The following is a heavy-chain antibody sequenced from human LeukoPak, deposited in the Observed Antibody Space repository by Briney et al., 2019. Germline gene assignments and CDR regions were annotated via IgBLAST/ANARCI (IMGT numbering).Heavy chain of an antibody. CDR1: GFTFNSYS. CDR3: ARGYCTNTSCYAQKAFDI. CDR2: ISGSNSYI. J-gene: IGHJ3*02. V-gene: IGHV3-21*04. D-gene: IGHD2-2*01. Sequence: GGSLRLSCAASGFTFNSYSMNWVRQAPGKGLEWVSSISGSNSYIYYADSMKGRFTISRDNSKNTVYLQMNSLRAEDTAVYYCARGYCTNTSCYAQKAFDIWGQGTMVTVSS.